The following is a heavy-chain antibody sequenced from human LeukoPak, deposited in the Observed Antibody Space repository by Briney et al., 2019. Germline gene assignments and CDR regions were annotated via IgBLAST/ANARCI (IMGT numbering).Heavy chain of an antibody. D-gene: IGHD3-22*01. Sequence: PGGSLRLSCAASGFTFSAYSMNWFRQAPGKGLEWISYISGSGRSIFSADSVRGRFTISRDNANNSLFLQMNSLRAEDTAVYYCARGRYYDTSAYNYFDPWGQGTLVTASS. CDR1: GFTFSAYS. CDR2: ISGSGRSI. V-gene: IGHV3-48*01. J-gene: IGHJ5*02. CDR3: ARGRYYDTSAYNYFDP.